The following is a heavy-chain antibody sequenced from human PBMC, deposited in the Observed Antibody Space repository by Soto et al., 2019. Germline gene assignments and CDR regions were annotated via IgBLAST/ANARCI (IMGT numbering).Heavy chain of an antibody. J-gene: IGHJ3*02. V-gene: IGHV1-46*01. CDR1: GYPVTAYY. CDR2: INPATGAA. D-gene: IGHD3-3*01. Sequence: QLHLVQSGAVVTKPGASVTVSCSASGYPVTAYYMHWVRQAPGRGLEWMGGINPATGAARYTQTFQGRVTMTRDTYTSTVFMELSGLTSEDTAVFYFARGGGVGVAGSAAFDMWGQGTLVTVSS. CDR3: ARGGGVGVAGSAAFDM.